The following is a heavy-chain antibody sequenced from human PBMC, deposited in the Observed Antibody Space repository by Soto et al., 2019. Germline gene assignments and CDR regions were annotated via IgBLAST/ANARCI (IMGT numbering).Heavy chain of an antibody. CDR1: GYTFTNYD. Sequence: GASVKVSCKASGYTFTNYDIDWVRQAPGQGLEWLGWMNANGGNTGYAQKFQGRVTMTRNTSITTAYMELSSLRSEDTAVYYCARGPNYDLWSGQSTEKAYYYYYKDVWGKGTTVTVSS. D-gene: IGHD3-3*01. J-gene: IGHJ6*03. CDR3: ARGPNYDLWSGQSTEKAYYYYYKDV. V-gene: IGHV1-8*01. CDR2: MNANGGNT.